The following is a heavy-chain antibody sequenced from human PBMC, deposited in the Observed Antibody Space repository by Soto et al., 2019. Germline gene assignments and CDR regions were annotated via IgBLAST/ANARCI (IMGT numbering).Heavy chain of an antibody. V-gene: IGHV3-49*03. CDR1: GFTFGDYA. CDR3: TREFVTIFGIANYDILTGYSAHDY. D-gene: IGHD3-9*01. CDR2: IRSKAYGGTT. J-gene: IGHJ4*02. Sequence: PGGSLRLSCTASGFTFGDYAMSWFRQAPGKGLEWVGFIRSKAYGGTTEYAASVKGRFTISRDDSKSIAYLQMNSLKTEDTAVYYCTREFVTIFGIANYDILTGYSAHDYWGQGTLVTVSS.